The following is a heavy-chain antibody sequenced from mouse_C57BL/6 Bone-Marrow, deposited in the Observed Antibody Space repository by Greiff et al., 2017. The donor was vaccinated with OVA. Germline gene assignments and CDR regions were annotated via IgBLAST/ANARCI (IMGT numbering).Heavy chain of an antibody. Sequence: QVQLQQPGAELVKPGASVKVSCKASGYTFTSYWMHWVKQRPGQGLEWIGRIHPSDSDTNYNQKFKGKATLTVDKSSSTAYMQLSSLTSEDSAVYYCAILSYYGSSYVPPGDYAMDYWGQGTSVTVSS. CDR3: AILSYYGSSYVPPGDYAMDY. CDR1: GYTFTSYW. CDR2: IHPSDSDT. V-gene: IGHV1-74*01. D-gene: IGHD1-1*01. J-gene: IGHJ4*01.